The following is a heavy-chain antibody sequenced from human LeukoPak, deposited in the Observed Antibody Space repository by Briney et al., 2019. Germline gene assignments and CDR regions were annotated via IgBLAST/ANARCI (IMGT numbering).Heavy chain of an antibody. CDR3: ARDVGSSGWYDHYYYGMDV. CDR2: INPSGGST. D-gene: IGHD6-19*01. J-gene: IGHJ6*02. CDR1: GYTFTSYH. Sequence: ASVKVSCKASGYTFTSYHMHWVRQAPGQGLEWMGIINPSGGSTSYAQKFQGRVTMTRDTSTSTVYMELSSLRSEDTAVYYCARDVGSSGWYDHYYYGMDVWGQGTTVTVSS. V-gene: IGHV1-46*01.